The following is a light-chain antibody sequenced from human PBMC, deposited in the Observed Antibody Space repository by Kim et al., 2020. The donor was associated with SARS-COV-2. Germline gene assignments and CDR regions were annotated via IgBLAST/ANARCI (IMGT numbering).Light chain of an antibody. J-gene: IGLJ2*01. Sequence: SSELTQDPAVSVALGQTVRITCQGDSLRSYYASWYQQKPGQAPVLVIYGKNNRPSGIPDRFSGSSSGNTASLTITGAQAEDEADYYCNSRDSSGNHLKVFGGGTPADRP. CDR3: NSRDSSGNHLKV. V-gene: IGLV3-19*01. CDR1: SLRSYY. CDR2: GKN.